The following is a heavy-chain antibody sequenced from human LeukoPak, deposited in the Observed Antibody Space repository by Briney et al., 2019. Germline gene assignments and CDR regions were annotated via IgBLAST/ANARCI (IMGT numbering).Heavy chain of an antibody. CDR3: ARDRGAYCSGGSCYSRNWFDP. CDR2: INSDGSST. J-gene: IGHJ5*02. CDR1: GFTFSSYW. Sequence: PGGSLRLSCIASGFTFSSYWMSWVRQAPGKGLVWVSRINSDGSSTSYADSVKGRFTISRDNAKNTLYLQMNSLRAEDTAVYYCARDRGAYCSGGSCYSRNWFDPWGQGTLVTVSS. D-gene: IGHD2-15*01. V-gene: IGHV3-74*01.